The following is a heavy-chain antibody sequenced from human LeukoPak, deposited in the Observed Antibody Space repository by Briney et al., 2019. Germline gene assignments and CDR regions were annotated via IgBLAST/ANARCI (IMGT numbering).Heavy chain of an antibody. Sequence: ASVKVSCKASGYTLTRCGISGVRQAPGQGLEWMGWISTYNGTPHYAQKLQGRTTMTTDTSTSTAYMELRSLRCDDTAVYYCARGTQDIVVVPAAMGYYYYGMDVWGQGTTVTVS. CDR3: ARGTQDIVVVPAAMGYYYYGMDV. CDR1: GYTLTRCG. V-gene: IGHV1-18*01. D-gene: IGHD2-2*01. J-gene: IGHJ6*02. CDR2: ISTYNGTP.